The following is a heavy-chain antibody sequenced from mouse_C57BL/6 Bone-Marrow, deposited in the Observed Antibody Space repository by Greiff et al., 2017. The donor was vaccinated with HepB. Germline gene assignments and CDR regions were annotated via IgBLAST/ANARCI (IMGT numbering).Heavy chain of an antibody. D-gene: IGHD2-4*01. CDR2: INPNNGGT. CDR1: GYTFTDYY. Sequence: VQLQQSGPELVKPGASVKISCKASGYTFTDYYMNWVKQSHGKSLEWIGDINPNNGGTSYNQKFKGKATLTVDKSSSTAYMELRSLTSADSAVYYCAPMITTGVYFDYWGQGTTLTVSS. CDR3: APMITTGVYFDY. J-gene: IGHJ2*01. V-gene: IGHV1-26*01.